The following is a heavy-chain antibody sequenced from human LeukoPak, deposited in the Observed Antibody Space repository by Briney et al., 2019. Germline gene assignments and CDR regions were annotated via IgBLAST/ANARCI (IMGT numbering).Heavy chain of an antibody. D-gene: IGHD3-10*01. Sequence: PSETLSLTCTVSGGSISSSSYYWGWSRQPPGMGLEWLGSIFYSGSTYYNPSLKSRVTISVDTSRNQFSLKLSSVTAADTAVYYCARRLGSYHSFDYWGQGTLVTVSS. J-gene: IGHJ4*02. CDR3: ARRLGSYHSFDY. V-gene: IGHV4-39*01. CDR2: IFYSGST. CDR1: GGSISSSSYY.